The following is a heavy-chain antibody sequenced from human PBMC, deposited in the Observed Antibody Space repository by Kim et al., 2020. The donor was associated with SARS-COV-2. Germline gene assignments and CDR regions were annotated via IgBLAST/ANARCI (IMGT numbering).Heavy chain of an antibody. Sequence: SETLSLTCAVSGGSISSGGYSWSWIRQPPGKGLEWIGYIYHSGSTYYNPSLKSRVTISVDRSKNQFSLKLSSVTAADTAVYYCARGLGTTVTPPAFDYWGQGTLVTVSS. V-gene: IGHV4-30-2*01. J-gene: IGHJ4*02. CDR2: IYHSGST. D-gene: IGHD4-17*01. CDR3: ARGLGTTVTPPAFDY. CDR1: GGSISSGGYS.